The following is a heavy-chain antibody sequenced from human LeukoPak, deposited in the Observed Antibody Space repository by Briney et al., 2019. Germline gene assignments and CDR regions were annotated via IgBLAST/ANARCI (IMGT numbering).Heavy chain of an antibody. J-gene: IGHJ3*02. CDR3: ARELGYDAFDI. Sequence: PSETLSLTCSVSGGSISSHYWSWIRQPPGKGLEWIGYVFYGGSDNNDINYNPSLKTRVIISLDTSKNQFSLKMTSVTAADTAVYYCARELGYDAFDIWGQGTMVTVSS. CDR1: GGSISSHY. D-gene: IGHD7-27*01. V-gene: IGHV4-59*11. CDR2: VFYGGSDNNDI.